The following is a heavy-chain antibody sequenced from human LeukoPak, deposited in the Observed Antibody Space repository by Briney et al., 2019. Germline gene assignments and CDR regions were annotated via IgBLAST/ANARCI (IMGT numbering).Heavy chain of an antibody. CDR2: IFSSGST. Sequence: SETLSLTCTVSGGSMGRYYWSWIRQPLGKGLEWIGYIFSSGSTNYNPSLKSRVTISVDTSKNQVSLKMYSVTAADTAVYYCARHQQQLVPVHWCFDLWGRGTLVTVSS. CDR1: GGSMGRYY. V-gene: IGHV4-59*01. D-gene: IGHD6-13*01. J-gene: IGHJ2*01. CDR3: ARHQQQLVPVHWCFDL.